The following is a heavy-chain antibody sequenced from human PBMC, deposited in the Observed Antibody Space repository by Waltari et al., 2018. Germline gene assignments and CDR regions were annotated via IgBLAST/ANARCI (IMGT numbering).Heavy chain of an antibody. D-gene: IGHD3-10*01. CDR1: TGTFPSYA. CDR2: IIPVVTLP. CDR3: AREPPDEEIENPRGGHHFDI. J-gene: IGHJ3*02. Sequence: QVQLVQSGAEVQTPGSSVTVSCPTPTGTFPSYAVRWVRQAAGQGLGWMGRIIPVVTLPNYAQKFQDRLTITVDFSTRTVNMEMRSLGSDDTAGYYCAREPPDEEIENPRGGHHFDIWGRGTQITVSS. V-gene: IGHV1-69*04.